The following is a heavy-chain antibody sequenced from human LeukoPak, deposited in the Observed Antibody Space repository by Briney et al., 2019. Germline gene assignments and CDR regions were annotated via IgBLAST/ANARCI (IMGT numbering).Heavy chain of an antibody. D-gene: IGHD3-22*01. V-gene: IGHV1-18*04. CDR1: GYIFISYA. CDR3: ARERSYDSSGYYRNNWFDP. J-gene: IGHJ5*02. Sequence: ASVKVSCKTSGYIFISYAISWVRQAPGQGLEWMGWISVHNGNTNYAQKFQGRVTLTTDTSTSTAYMELRSLRSDDTAVYYCARERSYDSSGYYRNNWFDPWGQGTLVTVSS. CDR2: ISVHNGNT.